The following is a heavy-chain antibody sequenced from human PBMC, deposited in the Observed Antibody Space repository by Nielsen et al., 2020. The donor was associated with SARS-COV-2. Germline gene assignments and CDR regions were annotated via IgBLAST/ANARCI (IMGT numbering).Heavy chain of an antibody. CDR2: ISSSSSYI. D-gene: IGHD5-18*01. Sequence: GGSLRLSCAASGFTFSSYSMNWVRQAPGKGLEWVSSISSSSSYIYYADSVKGRFTISRDNAKNSLYLQMNSLRAEDTAVYYCARMRRGYSYGYGHYYYYGMDVWGQGTTVTVSS. V-gene: IGHV3-21*01. CDR1: GFTFSSYS. CDR3: ARMRRGYSYGYGHYYYYGMDV. J-gene: IGHJ6*02.